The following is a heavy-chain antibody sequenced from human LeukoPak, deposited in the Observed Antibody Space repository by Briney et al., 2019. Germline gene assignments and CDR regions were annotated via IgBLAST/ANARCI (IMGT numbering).Heavy chain of an antibody. CDR2: INTNTGNP. CDR1: GYTFNRYA. CDR3: GREQVGSYDY. J-gene: IGHJ4*02. D-gene: IGHD1-26*01. V-gene: IGHV7-4-1*02. Sequence: ASVKVSCKASGYTFNRYAMNWVRQAPGQGLEWMGWINTNTGNPAYAQGFTGRFVFSLDSSVSTAYLQISSLKVEDTAVYYCGREQVGSYDYWGQETLVTVSS.